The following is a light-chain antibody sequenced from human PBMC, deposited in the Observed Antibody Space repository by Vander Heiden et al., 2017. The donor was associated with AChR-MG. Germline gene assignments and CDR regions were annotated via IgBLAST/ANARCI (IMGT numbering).Light chain of an antibody. CDR2: AAS. J-gene: IGKJ1*01. Sequence: DIQMTQFPSSLSASVGARVTITCRASQSISSYLNWYQQKPGKAPKLLIYAASSLQSGVPSRFSGSGSGTDFTLTISSLQPEDFATYYCQQSYSTYVWTFGQGTKVEIK. V-gene: IGKV1-39*01. CDR3: QQSYSTYVWT. CDR1: QSISSY.